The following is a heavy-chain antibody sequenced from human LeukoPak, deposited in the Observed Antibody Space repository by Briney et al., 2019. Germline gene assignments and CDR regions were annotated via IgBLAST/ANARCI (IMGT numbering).Heavy chain of an antibody. CDR3: ARDSLYSSSSDFGAFDI. D-gene: IGHD6-13*01. J-gene: IGHJ3*02. CDR1: GFTFSSYE. V-gene: IGHV3-48*03. Sequence: GGSLRLSCAASGFTFSSYEMNWVRQAPGKGLEWVSYISSSGSTIYYADSVKGRFTISRDNAKNSLYLQMNSLRAEDTAVYYCARDSLYSSSSDFGAFDIWGQGTMVTVSS. CDR2: ISSSGSTI.